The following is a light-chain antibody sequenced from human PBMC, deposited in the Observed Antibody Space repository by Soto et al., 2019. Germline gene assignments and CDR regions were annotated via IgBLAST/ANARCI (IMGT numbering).Light chain of an antibody. CDR1: RNVSIY. Sequence: EIPLTQSPYCLAASVVDILTFPFRASRNVSIYLNWYQHKPGKGPTLLIHATSNLQIGVPSRFSGSGSGTEFTLTISSLETEDFGTYYCQQSYKMPSFGQGTRLEIK. J-gene: IGKJ5*01. CDR2: ATS. CDR3: QQSYKMPS. V-gene: IGKV1-39*01.